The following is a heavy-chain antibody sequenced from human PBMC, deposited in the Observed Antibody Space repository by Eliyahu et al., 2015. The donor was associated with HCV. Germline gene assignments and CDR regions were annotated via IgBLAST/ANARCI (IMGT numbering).Heavy chain of an antibody. CDR1: ACSAWRVFT. J-gene: IGHJ4*02. CDR2: MITHGDDP. Sequence: QLVSSGGGLVRPGGSLRLSXTASACSAWRVFTFAWVRQTQGKGLEFVAMITHGDDPRYTVSAQGRFVISREKSKRTLWLRMTGLRTEDSGVYFCARSRDDAFSRAFDFWSQGVPVTVSA. D-gene: IGHD2/OR15-2a*01. V-gene: IGHV3-23*04. CDR3: ARSRDDAFSRAFDF.